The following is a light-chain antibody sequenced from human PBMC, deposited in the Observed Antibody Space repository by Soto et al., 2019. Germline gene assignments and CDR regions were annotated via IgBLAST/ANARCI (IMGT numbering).Light chain of an antibody. CDR1: QSVRVN. V-gene: IGKV3-15*01. CDR2: DAA. J-gene: IGKJ4*01. Sequence: EVVMTQSPATLSVSPGERATLSCRASQSVRVNLAWYQQKPGQAPRLLIYDAATMATGVPARFTGSGSGTEFALTISSLQSEDVAVYYCQQYNKWPPLTFGGGTKVEIK. CDR3: QQYNKWPPLT.